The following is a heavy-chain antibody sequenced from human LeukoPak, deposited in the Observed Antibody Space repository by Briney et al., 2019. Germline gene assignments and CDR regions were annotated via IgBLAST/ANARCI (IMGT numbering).Heavy chain of an antibody. CDR2: IYYSGST. CDR1: GYSISSSNG. Sequence: MPSETLSLTCAVSGYSISSSNGWGWIRQPPGKGLEWIGYIYYSGSTYYNPSLKSRVTMSVDTSKNQFSLKLSSVTAVDTAVYYCARIGSDDTALDYWGQETLVTVSS. V-gene: IGHV4-28*01. D-gene: IGHD5-18*01. CDR3: ARIGSDDTALDY. J-gene: IGHJ4*02.